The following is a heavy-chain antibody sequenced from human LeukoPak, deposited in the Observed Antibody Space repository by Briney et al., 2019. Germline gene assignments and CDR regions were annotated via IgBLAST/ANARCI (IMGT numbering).Heavy chain of an antibody. V-gene: IGHV3-66*01. CDR3: ARDRVLGCLDF. CDR2: IYSGGST. D-gene: IGHD3-16*01. Sequence: GGSLRLSCEASGFAVSARPMSWVRQAPGKGLEWVSVIYSGGSTYFADSVKGRFTIFRDNSKNTLYLQMNSLRAEDTAVYYCARDRVLGCLDFWGQGTLVTVSS. CDR1: GFAVSARP. J-gene: IGHJ4*02.